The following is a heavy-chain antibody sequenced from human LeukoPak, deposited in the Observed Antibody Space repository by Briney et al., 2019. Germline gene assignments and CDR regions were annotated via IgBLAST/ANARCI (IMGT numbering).Heavy chain of an antibody. Sequence: ASVKVSCKASGGTYSSYAISWVRQAPGQGLEWMGGIFPIFGTANYAQKFQGRVTITADESTSTAYMELSSLRSEDTAVYYCARGDIVVVTAISYYYGMDVWGQGTTVTVSS. CDR2: IFPIFGTA. V-gene: IGHV1-69*13. D-gene: IGHD2-21*02. CDR3: ARGDIVVVTAISYYYGMDV. J-gene: IGHJ6*02. CDR1: GGTYSSYA.